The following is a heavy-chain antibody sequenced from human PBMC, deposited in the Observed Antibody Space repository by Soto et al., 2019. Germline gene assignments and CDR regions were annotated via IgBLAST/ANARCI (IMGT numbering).Heavy chain of an antibody. CDR2: IYPGDSDT. V-gene: IGHV5-51*01. Sequence: PGESLKISCKGSGYSFTSYWIGWVRQMPGKGLEWMGIIYPGDSDTRYSPSFQGQVTISADKSISTAYLQWSSLKASDTAMYYCARLGYYDFWSGYYHGMDGWGQGTTVTVSS. CDR3: ARLGYYDFWSGYYHGMDG. D-gene: IGHD3-3*01. CDR1: GYSFTSYW. J-gene: IGHJ6*02.